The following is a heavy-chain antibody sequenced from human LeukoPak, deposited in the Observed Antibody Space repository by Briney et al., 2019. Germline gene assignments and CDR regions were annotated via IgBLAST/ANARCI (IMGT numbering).Heavy chain of an antibody. CDR1: GFTFGSYA. J-gene: IGHJ4*02. V-gene: IGHV3-30*04. CDR2: ISYDGSNK. Sequence: GRSLRLSCAASGFTFGSYAMHWVRQAPGKGLEWVAVISYDGSNKYYADSVKGRFTISRDNSKNTLYLQMNSLRAEDTAVYYCASEVPRFDYWGQGTLVTVSS. CDR3: ASEVPRFDY.